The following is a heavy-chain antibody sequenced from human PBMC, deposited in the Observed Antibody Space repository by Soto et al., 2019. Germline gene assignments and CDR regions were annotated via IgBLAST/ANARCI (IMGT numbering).Heavy chain of an antibody. Sequence: EVQLLESGGGLVQPGGSLRPSCAASGFTFSSYAMSWVRQAPGKGRGWASGIDGSGRNTYYADSVKGRFTISRDNSKNTLSVQMDSLRVEDTALYYCAKDGGSVCSGGTCYFQAPDYWGQGTLVTVSS. CDR3: AKDGGSVCSGGTCYFQAPDY. J-gene: IGHJ4*02. CDR2: IDGSGRNT. CDR1: GFTFSSYA. D-gene: IGHD2-8*02. V-gene: IGHV3-23*01.